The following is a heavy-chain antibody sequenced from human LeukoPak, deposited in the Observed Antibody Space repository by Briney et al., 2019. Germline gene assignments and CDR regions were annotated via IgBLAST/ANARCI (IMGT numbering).Heavy chain of an antibody. J-gene: IGHJ4*02. V-gene: IGHV1-69*13. Sequence: GASVKVSCKASGGTFSSYAISWVRQAPAQGLEWMGGIIPIFGTANYAQKFQGRVTITADESTSTAYMELSSLRSEDTAVYYCARFRTDGDYGGYWGQGTLVTVSS. D-gene: IGHD4-17*01. CDR2: IIPIFGTA. CDR3: ARFRTDGDYGGY. CDR1: GGTFSSYA.